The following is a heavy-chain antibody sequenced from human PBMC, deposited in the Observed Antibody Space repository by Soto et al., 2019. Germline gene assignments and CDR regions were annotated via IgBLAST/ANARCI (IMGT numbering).Heavy chain of an antibody. CDR2: IYYSGTT. CDR3: ARSQRGRTAFTFDY. CDR1: GDSVGNENYY. J-gene: IGHJ4*02. D-gene: IGHD1-26*01. V-gene: IGHV4-61*01. Sequence: SEILSLTCTVSGDSVGNENYYWAWIRQSPGKGLEWIGYIYYSGTTNYNSHLKSRVTLSVDTSRNQFSLSLTSLTAADTAVYFCARSQRGRTAFTFDYWGQGVLVTVSS.